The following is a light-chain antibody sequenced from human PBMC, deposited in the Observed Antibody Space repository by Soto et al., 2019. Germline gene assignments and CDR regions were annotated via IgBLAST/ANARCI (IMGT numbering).Light chain of an antibody. CDR3: CSYADNYSYV. J-gene: IGLJ1*01. Sequence: QSVLTQPPSVSAAPGQRVTIPCSGTSSDVGAYNYVSWYQQHPGKAPKLMTYDVSKRPSGVPDRFSGSKSGNTASLTISGLQAEDEADYYCCSYADNYSYVFGTGTRSPS. CDR2: DVS. V-gene: IGLV2-11*01. CDR1: SSDVGAYNY.